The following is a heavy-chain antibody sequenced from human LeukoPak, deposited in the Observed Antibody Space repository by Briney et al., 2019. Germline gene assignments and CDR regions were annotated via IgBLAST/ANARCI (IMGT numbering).Heavy chain of an antibody. CDR1: GFTFISYR. CDR3: ARDSMEWLLAWFDP. CDR2: ISSSSSTI. D-gene: IGHD3-3*01. Sequence: GGSLRLSCAASGFTFISYRMNWVRQAPGKGLEWVSYISSSSSTIYYADSVKGRFTISRDNAKNSLYLQMHSLRAEDTAVYYCARDSMEWLLAWFDPWGQGTLVTVSS. J-gene: IGHJ5*02. V-gene: IGHV3-48*04.